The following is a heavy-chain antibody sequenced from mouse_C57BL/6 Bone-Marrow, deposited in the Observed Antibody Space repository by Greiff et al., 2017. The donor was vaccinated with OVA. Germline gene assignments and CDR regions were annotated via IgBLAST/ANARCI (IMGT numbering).Heavy chain of an antibody. CDR2: INPSTGGT. J-gene: IGHJ1*03. V-gene: IGHV1-42*01. Sequence: EVKLMESGPELVKPGASVKISCKASGYSFTGYYMNWVKQSPEKSLEWIGEINPSTGGTTYNQKFKAKATLTVDKSSSTAYMQLKSLTSEDSAVYYCARSDCHWYFDVWGTGTTVTVSS. CDR1: GYSFTGYY. CDR3: ARSDCHWYFDV.